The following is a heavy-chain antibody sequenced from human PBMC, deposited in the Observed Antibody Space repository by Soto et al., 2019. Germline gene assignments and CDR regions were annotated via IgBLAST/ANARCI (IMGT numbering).Heavy chain of an antibody. J-gene: IGHJ6*03. CDR2: LWYDGSNK. V-gene: IGHV3-33*01. D-gene: IGHD2-2*01. CDR3: ARDLRQYCTSTTCDCHGMAMDV. CDR1: GFTFSSYG. Sequence: QVQLVESGGGGVQPGRSLRLSCAASGFTFSSYGMHWVRQAPGKGLEWVAVLWYDGSNKYYADYVKGRFSISRDNSKNTLYLQMNSLRSEDTDVYYCARDLRQYCTSTTCDCHGMAMDVWGKGTTVTVSS.